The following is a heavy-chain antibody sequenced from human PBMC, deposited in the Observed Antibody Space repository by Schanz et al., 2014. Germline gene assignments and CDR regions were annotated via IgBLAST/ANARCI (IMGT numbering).Heavy chain of an antibody. CDR3: VRDAGWAFGDYHGMDV. Sequence: QVQLVQSGAEVKKPGASVKVSCKASGYTFTSYYMHWVRQAPGQGLEWMGIINPSGGSTSYAQKFQGRVTMTADKSTSTVYMEVSGLRSEDTAVYYCVRDAGWAFGDYHGMDVWGQGTSVTVSS. D-gene: IGHD3-10*01. V-gene: IGHV1-46*01. CDR1: GYTFTSYY. J-gene: IGHJ6*02. CDR2: INPSGGST.